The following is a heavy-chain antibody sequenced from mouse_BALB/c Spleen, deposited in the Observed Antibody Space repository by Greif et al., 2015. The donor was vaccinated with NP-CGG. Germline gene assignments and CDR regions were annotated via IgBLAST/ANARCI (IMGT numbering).Heavy chain of an antibody. D-gene: IGHD1-1*01. V-gene: IGHV1-4*02. Sequence: QVQLKESAAELARPGASVKMSCKASGYTFNSYTMNWVKQRPGQGLEWIGYINPSSGYTEYNQKFKDKTTLTADKSSSTAYMQLSSLTSEDSAVYYCTRGDTVVATVDYWGQGTTLTVSS. J-gene: IGHJ2*01. CDR3: TRGDTVVATVDY. CDR2: INPSSGYT. CDR1: GYTFNSYT.